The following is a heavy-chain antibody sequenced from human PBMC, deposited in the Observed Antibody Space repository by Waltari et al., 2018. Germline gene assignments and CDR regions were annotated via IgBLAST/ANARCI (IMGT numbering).Heavy chain of an antibody. V-gene: IGHV5-51*01. D-gene: IGHD2-15*01. CDR1: GFNFSNYW. J-gene: IGHJ5*02. Sequence: EVQLVQSGAEVKKPGESLRISCQGSGFNFSNYWIGWVRQMPGKGLEWMGIIYPGDSDTRYSPSFQGQVTMSVDKSIRTVYLQWNSLKASDTAIYYCARHRTRSTLYNWFDPWGQGTQVSVSS. CDR3: ARHRTRSTLYNWFDP. CDR2: IYPGDSDT.